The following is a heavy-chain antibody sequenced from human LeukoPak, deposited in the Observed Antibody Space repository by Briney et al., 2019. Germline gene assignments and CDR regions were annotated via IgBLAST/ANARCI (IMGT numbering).Heavy chain of an antibody. Sequence: PGGSLRLSCAASGFTFDDYAMHWVRQAPGKGLEWVSGISWNSGSIGYADSVKGRFTISRDNAKNSLYLQMNSLRAEDMALYYCAKEGLMEAGHYYMDVWGKGTTVTVSS. CDR1: GFTFDDYA. V-gene: IGHV3-9*03. CDR2: ISWNSGSI. CDR3: AKEGLMEAGHYYMDV. J-gene: IGHJ6*03. D-gene: IGHD3-10*01.